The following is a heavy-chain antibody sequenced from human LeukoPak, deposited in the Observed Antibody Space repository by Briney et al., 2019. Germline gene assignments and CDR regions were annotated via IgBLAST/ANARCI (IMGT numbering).Heavy chain of an antibody. CDR3: ASRRLSGSYYVYYFDY. CDR1: GFTFSSYW. CDR2: IKQDGSEK. Sequence: GGSLRLSCAASGFTFSSYWMSWVRQAPGKGLEWVANIKQDGSEKYYVDSVKGRFTISRDNAKNTLYLQMNSLRAEDTAVYYCASRRLSGSYYVYYFDYWGQGALVTVSS. D-gene: IGHD1-26*01. J-gene: IGHJ4*02. V-gene: IGHV3-7*02.